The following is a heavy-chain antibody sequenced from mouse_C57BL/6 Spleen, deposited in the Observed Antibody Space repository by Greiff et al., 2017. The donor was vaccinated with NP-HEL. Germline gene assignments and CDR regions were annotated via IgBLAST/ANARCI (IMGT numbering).Heavy chain of an antibody. J-gene: IGHJ4*01. CDR2: IDPENGDT. D-gene: IGHD2-2*01. Sequence: VQLKQSGAELVRPGASVKLSCTASGFNIKDDYMHWVKQRPEQGLEWIGWIDPENGDTEYASKFQGKATITADPSSNTAYLQLSSLTSEDTAVYYCTTSTRLTPYAMDYWGQGTSVTVSS. V-gene: IGHV14-4*01. CDR3: TTSTRLTPYAMDY. CDR1: GFNIKDDY.